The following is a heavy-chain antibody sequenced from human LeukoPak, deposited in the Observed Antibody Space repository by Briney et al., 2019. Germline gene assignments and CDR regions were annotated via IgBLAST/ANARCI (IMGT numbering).Heavy chain of an antibody. J-gene: IGHJ5*02. Sequence: PGGSLRLSCAASGFTFSGYSMNWVRLAPGKGLEWVSSISSSSYIYYADSVKGRFTISRDNAKNSLYLQMNSLRAEDTAVYYCAREKEQWLGFDPWGQATLVTVSS. D-gene: IGHD6-19*01. CDR3: AREKEQWLGFDP. CDR2: ISSSSYI. CDR1: GFTFSGYS. V-gene: IGHV3-21*01.